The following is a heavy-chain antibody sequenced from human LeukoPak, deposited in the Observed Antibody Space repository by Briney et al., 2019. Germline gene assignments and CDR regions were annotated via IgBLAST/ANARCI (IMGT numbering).Heavy chain of an antibody. D-gene: IGHD6-6*01. CDR2: INWNGGST. J-gene: IGHJ6*03. V-gene: IGHV3-20*01. CDR1: GFTFDDYG. CDR3: ARGIAARNYYYYMDV. Sequence: GGSLRLSCAASGFTFDDYGMSWVRQAPGKGLEWVSGINWNGGSTGYADSVKGRFTISRDNAKNSLYLQMNSLRAEDTALYHCARGIAARNYYYYMDVWGKGTTVTVSS.